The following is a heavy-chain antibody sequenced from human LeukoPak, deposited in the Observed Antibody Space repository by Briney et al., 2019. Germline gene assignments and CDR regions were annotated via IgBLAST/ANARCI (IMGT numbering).Heavy chain of an antibody. Sequence: GGSLRLSSAASGFTVSNYAMSWVRQAPGKGLEWVSTLSDSGGSTYYADSVKGRFIISRENSKNTLYLQMHTLSAEDTAVYYCATTQLLGEHAFDIWGQGTMVTVSS. CDR1: GFTVSNYA. J-gene: IGHJ3*02. V-gene: IGHV3-23*01. CDR2: LSDSGGST. CDR3: ATTQLLGEHAFDI. D-gene: IGHD2-21*01.